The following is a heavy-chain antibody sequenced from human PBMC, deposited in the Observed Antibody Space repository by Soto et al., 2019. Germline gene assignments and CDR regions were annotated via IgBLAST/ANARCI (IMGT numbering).Heavy chain of an antibody. CDR2: ISYDGSNK. D-gene: IGHD2-2*01. V-gene: IGHV3-30*18. CDR3: AKDRGYQLLFTADY. CDR1: GFTFSSYG. J-gene: IGHJ4*02. Sequence: GGSLRLSCAASGFTFSSYGMHWVRQAPGKGLEWVAVISYDGSNKYYADSVKGRFTISRDNSKNTLYLQMNSLRAEDTAVYYCAKDRGYQLLFTADYWGQGTLVTVSS.